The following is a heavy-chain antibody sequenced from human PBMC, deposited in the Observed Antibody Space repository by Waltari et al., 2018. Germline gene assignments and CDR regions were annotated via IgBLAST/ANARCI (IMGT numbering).Heavy chain of an antibody. CDR2: IYYSGST. D-gene: IGHD2-2*02. CDR3: ARGDCSSTSCYMGDPYYFDY. CDR1: GGSISSYY. Sequence: QVQLQESGPGLVKPSETLSLTCTVSGGSISSYYWSWIRQPPGKGLEWIGYIYYSGSTNYNPSLKSRVTISVDTSKNQFSLKLSSVTAADTAVYYCARGDCSSTSCYMGDPYYFDYWGQGTLVTVSS. J-gene: IGHJ4*02. V-gene: IGHV4-59*01.